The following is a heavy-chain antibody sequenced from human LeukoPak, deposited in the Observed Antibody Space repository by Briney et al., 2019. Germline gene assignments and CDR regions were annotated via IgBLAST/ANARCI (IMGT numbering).Heavy chain of an antibody. CDR1: GFTFDDYA. CDR2: ISWNSGSI. D-gene: IGHD1-26*01. Sequence: GGSLRLSCAASGFTFDDYAMPWVRHAPGKGLEWVSGISWNSGSIGYADSVKGRFTISRDNAKNSLYLQMNSLRAEDTALYYCAKDSGSYPFRNWFDPWGQGTLVTVSS. CDR3: AKDSGSYPFRNWFDP. J-gene: IGHJ5*02. V-gene: IGHV3-9*01.